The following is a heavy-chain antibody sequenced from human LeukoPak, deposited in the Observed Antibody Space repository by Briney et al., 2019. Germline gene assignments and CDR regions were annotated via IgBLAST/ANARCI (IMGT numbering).Heavy chain of an antibody. V-gene: IGHV4-59*01. D-gene: IGHD6-19*01. J-gene: IGHJ5*02. Sequence: SETLSLTCTVSGGSISSYYWSWIRQPPGKGLEWIGYIYYSGSTNYNPSLKSRVTMSVDTSKNQFSLKLSSVTAADTAVYYCAKTLYSSGWFLFDPWGQGTLVTVSS. CDR2: IYYSGST. CDR1: GGSISSYY. CDR3: AKTLYSSGWFLFDP.